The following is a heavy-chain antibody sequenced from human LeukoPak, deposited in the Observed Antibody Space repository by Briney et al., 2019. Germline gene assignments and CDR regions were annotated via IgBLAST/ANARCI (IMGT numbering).Heavy chain of an antibody. D-gene: IGHD1-7*01. CDR3: AKEGKTRNWNYFQAKPVY. CDR1: GFIFSDYA. Sequence: GGSLRLSCAASGFIFSDYAMHWVRQAPGKGLVWVSRIISDGSTTDYADSVKGRFTISRDNSKNTLYLQMNSLRVEDTAVYYCAKEGKTRNWNYFQAKPVYWGQGTLVTVSS. CDR2: IISDGSTT. V-gene: IGHV3-74*01. J-gene: IGHJ4*02.